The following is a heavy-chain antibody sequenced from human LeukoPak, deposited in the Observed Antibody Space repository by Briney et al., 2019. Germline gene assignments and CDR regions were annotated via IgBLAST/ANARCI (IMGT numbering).Heavy chain of an antibody. Sequence: PGGSLRLSCAGSGFSFSSYEMNWVRQAPGKGLEWVSFISSTGDNVYYADPVKGRFTISRDNAKNSLYLQMNSLRAEDTAVYYCAITMIVVAHDYWGQGTLVTVSS. CDR2: ISSTGDNV. CDR1: GFSFSSYE. CDR3: AITMIVVAHDY. V-gene: IGHV3-48*03. D-gene: IGHD3-22*01. J-gene: IGHJ4*02.